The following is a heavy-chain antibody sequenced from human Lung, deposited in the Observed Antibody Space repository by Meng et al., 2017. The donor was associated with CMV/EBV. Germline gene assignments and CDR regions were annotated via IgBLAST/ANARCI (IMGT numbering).Heavy chain of an antibody. CDR1: GFTFSNYW. J-gene: IGHJ4*02. D-gene: IGHD3-10*01. CDR3: ARDPVRGDLDY. Sequence: GEXXKISCAASGFTFSNYWIHWARQAPGKGLEWVSRINTDGSSTAYADSVKGRFTISRDNAKNTVFLHISSVRAEDTAVFYCARDPVRGDLDYWCQGTLVTVSS. CDR2: INTDGSST. V-gene: IGHV3-74*01.